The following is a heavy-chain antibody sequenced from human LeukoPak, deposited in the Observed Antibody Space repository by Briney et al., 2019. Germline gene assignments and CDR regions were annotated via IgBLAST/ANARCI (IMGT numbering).Heavy chain of an antibody. Sequence: ASVKVSCKASGYTFTGYYMHWVRQAPGQGLEWMGWINPNSGGTNYAQKFQGRVTMTRDTSISTAYMELSRLRSEDTAVYYCATGDPGTYYYYYGMDVWGQGTTVTVSS. D-gene: IGHD1-1*01. J-gene: IGHJ6*02. CDR1: GYTFTGYY. V-gene: IGHV1-2*02. CDR2: INPNSGGT. CDR3: ATGDPGTYYYYYGMDV.